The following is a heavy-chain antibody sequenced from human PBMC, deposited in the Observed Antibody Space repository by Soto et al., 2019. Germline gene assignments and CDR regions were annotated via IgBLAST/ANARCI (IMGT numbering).Heavy chain of an antibody. D-gene: IGHD3-22*01. CDR1: GYSFTSYW. V-gene: IGHV5-51*01. CDR2: IYPGDSDT. Sequence: PVESLKISCKGSGYSFTSYWIGWVRQMPGKGLEWMGIIYPGDSDTRYSPSFQGQVTISADKSISTAYLQWSSLKASDTAMYYCARVDYYYDSSGYYDYYGMDVWGQGTTVRVSS. CDR3: ARVDYYYDSSGYYDYYGMDV. J-gene: IGHJ6*02.